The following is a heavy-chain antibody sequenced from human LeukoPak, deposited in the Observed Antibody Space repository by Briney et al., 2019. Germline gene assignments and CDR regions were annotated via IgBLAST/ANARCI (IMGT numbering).Heavy chain of an antibody. CDR1: GYSITSSSW. V-gene: IGHV4-28*01. Sequence: PSETLSLTCAVSGYSITSSSWWGWIRQPPGKGLEWIGYIYHSGTTYYNPSLQSRVTKSVDTSKNQFSLKLSSVTAVDTAVYYCARKENVYYYFDYWGQGTLVTVSS. D-gene: IGHD3-10*01. CDR3: ARKENVYYYFDY. CDR2: IYHSGTT. J-gene: IGHJ4*02.